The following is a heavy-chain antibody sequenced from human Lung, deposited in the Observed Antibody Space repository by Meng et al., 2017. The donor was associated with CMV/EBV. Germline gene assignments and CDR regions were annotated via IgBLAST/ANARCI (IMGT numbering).Heavy chain of an antibody. J-gene: IGHJ5*02. CDR3: ARDALSRGYCSSTSCYRANWFDP. D-gene: IGHD2-2*02. V-gene: IGHV4-61*01. CDR2: IYYSGST. CDR1: GGSVSSGSYY. Sequence: SETLSLXXTVSGGSVSSGSYYWSWIRQPPGKGLEWIGYIYYSGSTNYNPSLKSRVTISVDTSKNQFSLKLSSVTAADTAVYYCARDALSRGYCSSTSCYRANWFDPWGQGTLVTVSS.